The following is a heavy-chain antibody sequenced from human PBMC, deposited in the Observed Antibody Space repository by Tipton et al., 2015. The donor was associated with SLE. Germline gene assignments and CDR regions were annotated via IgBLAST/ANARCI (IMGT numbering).Heavy chain of an antibody. CDR1: GGSISPFY. V-gene: IGHV4-59*01. Sequence: TLSLTCTVSGGSISPFYWSWIRRPPGRGLEWIGHIHFSGSTEYNPSLKSRVTISVDTSNNQFSLGLSSVTAADTAVYYCASAQWDANIYFDYWGQGTLVTVSS. CDR2: IHFSGST. D-gene: IGHD1-26*01. CDR3: ASAQWDANIYFDY. J-gene: IGHJ4*02.